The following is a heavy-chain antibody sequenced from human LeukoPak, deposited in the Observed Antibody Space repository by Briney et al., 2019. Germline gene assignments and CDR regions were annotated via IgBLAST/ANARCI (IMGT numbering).Heavy chain of an antibody. V-gene: IGHV1-69*13. D-gene: IGHD3-10*01. J-gene: IGHJ4*02. CDR1: GGTFTSYA. CDR3: ARIGYYYGSGSYYNSGDY. CDR2: IIPIFGTA. Sequence: SVKVSCKASGGTFTSYAISWVRQAPAKGLEWMGGIIPIFGTANYAQKFQGRVTITADESTSTAYMELSSLRSEDTAVYYCARIGYYYGSGSYYNSGDYWGQGTLVTVSS.